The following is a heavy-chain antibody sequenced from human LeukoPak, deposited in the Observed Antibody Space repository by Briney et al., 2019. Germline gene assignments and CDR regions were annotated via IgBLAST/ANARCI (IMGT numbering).Heavy chain of an antibody. CDR1: GFTFSSYG. V-gene: IGHV3-33*01. CDR3: ARDAHELLWFGELLDPYFDY. J-gene: IGHJ4*02. Sequence: GGSLRLSCAASGFTFSSYGMHWVRQAPGKGLEWVAVIWYDGSNKYYADSVKGRFTISRDNSKNTLYLQMNSLRAEDTAVYYCARDAHELLWFGELLDPYFDYWGQGTLVTVSS. CDR2: IWYDGSNK. D-gene: IGHD3-10*01.